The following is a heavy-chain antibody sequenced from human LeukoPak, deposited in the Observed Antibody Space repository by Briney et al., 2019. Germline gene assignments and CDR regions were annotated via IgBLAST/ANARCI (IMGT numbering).Heavy chain of an antibody. CDR2: IRYDGSNK. D-gene: IGHD3-22*01. V-gene: IGHV3-30*02. J-gene: IGHJ4*02. Sequence: PGGSLRLSCAASGFTFSSYGMHWVRQAPGKGLEWVAFIRYDGSNKYYADSVKGRFTISRDNSKNTLYLQMNSLRAEDTAVYYCAKDAYYDSSGYYYYFDYWGQGTLVTVSS. CDR1: GFTFSSYG. CDR3: AKDAYYDSSGYYYYFDY.